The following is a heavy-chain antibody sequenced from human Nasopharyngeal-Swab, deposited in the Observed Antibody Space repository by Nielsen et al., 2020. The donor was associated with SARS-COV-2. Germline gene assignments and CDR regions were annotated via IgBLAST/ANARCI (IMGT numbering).Heavy chain of an antibody. V-gene: IGHV3-30-3*01. Sequence: GESLKISCAASGFTFSSYAMHWVRQAPGKGLEWVAVISYDGSNKYYADSVKGRFTISRGNSKNTLYLQMNSLRAEDTAVYYCARDGYDFWSGFYGMDVWGQGTTVTVSS. D-gene: IGHD3-3*01. J-gene: IGHJ6*02. CDR2: ISYDGSNK. CDR3: ARDGYDFWSGFYGMDV. CDR1: GFTFSSYA.